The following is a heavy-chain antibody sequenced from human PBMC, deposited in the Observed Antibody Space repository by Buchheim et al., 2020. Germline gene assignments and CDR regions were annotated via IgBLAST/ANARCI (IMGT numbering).Heavy chain of an antibody. CDR2: IDWEDGK. CDR3: VRPRPGYCSGGSCYVDY. J-gene: IGHJ4*02. Sequence: QVTLRESGPALVKPTQTLTLTCTFSGFSLSTSAMSVSWIRQPPGKALEWLALIDWEDGKYYSTSLKTRLTISKDTSQNQVVLTMTNMDPVDTATYYCVRPRPGYCSGGSCYVDYWGQGTL. D-gene: IGHD2-15*01. CDR1: GFSLSTSAMS. V-gene: IGHV2-70*01.